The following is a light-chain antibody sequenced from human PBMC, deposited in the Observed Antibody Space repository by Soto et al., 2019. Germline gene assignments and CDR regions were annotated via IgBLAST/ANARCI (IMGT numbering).Light chain of an antibody. CDR1: SSDVGGYDY. CDR2: DVS. Sequence: QSALTQPRSVSGSPGQSVTISCTGTSSDVGGYDYVSWYQQHPGKAPELMIYDVSKRPSGVPDRFSGSKSGNTASLTISGLQAEDEADYYCCSYAGRYPFRVFGGGTKLTVL. V-gene: IGLV2-11*01. CDR3: CSYAGRYPFRV. J-gene: IGLJ2*01.